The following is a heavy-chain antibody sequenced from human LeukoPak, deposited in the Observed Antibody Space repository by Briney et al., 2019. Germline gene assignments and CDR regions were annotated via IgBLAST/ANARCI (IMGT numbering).Heavy chain of an antibody. CDR2: ISYDGSNK. Sequence: GRSLRLSCAASGFTFSSYGMHWVRQAPGKGPEWVAVISYDGSNKYYADSVKGRFTISRDNSKNTLYLQMNSLRAEDTAVYYCAKIGRRYGSGNPGEIDYWGQGTLVTVSS. CDR3: AKIGRRYGSGNPGEIDY. V-gene: IGHV3-30*18. D-gene: IGHD3-10*01. J-gene: IGHJ4*02. CDR1: GFTFSSYG.